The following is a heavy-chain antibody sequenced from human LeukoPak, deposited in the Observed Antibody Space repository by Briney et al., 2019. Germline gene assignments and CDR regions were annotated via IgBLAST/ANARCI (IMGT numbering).Heavy chain of an antibody. Sequence: ASVKVSCKASVYTYTSYYMHWVRQAPGQGLEWMGIINPSGGSTSYAQKFQGRVTMTRDMSTSTVYMELSSLRSEDTAVYYCAREEGSSWYGGNWFDPWGQGTLVTVSS. D-gene: IGHD6-13*01. V-gene: IGHV1-46*01. CDR2: INPSGGST. J-gene: IGHJ5*02. CDR3: AREEGSSWYGGNWFDP. CDR1: VYTYTSYY.